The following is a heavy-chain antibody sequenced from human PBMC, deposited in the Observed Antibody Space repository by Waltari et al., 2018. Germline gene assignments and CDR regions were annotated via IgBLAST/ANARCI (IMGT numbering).Heavy chain of an antibody. Sequence: QVQLQESGPGLVKPSETLSLTCPVSGGSISSYYWSWIRQPPGKGLEWIGYIYYSGSTNYNPSLKSRVTISVDTSKNQFSLKLSSVTAADTAVYYCARVHGATDFDYWGQGTLVTVSS. CDR2: IYYSGST. CDR1: GGSISSYY. CDR3: ARVHGATDFDY. V-gene: IGHV4-59*01. J-gene: IGHJ4*02.